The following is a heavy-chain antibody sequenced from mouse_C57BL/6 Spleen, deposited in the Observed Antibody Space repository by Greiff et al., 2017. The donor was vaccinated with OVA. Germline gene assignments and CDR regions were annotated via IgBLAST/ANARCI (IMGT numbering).Heavy chain of an antibody. V-gene: IGHV1-54*01. J-gene: IGHJ4*01. D-gene: IGHD1-1*01. CDR1: GYAFTNYL. Sequence: VQLQQSGAELVRPGTSVKVSCKASGYAFTNYLIEWVKQRPGQGLEWIGVINPGSGGTNYNEKFKGKATLTAAKSSSTAYMQLSSLTSEDSAVYFCARSDYGSRAMDYWGQGTSVTVAS. CDR3: ARSDYGSRAMDY. CDR2: INPGSGGT.